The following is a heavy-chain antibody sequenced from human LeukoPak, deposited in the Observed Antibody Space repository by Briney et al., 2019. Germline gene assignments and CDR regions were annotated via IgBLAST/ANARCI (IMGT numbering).Heavy chain of an antibody. Sequence: GGSLRLSCAAAGFTFSSYWMHWVRHAPGKGLVWVSRINSDGSSTSYADSVKGRFTISRDNAKNTLYLQMNSLRTEDTAVYYCARDGYSSGLDYWGQGTLVTVSS. CDR1: GFTFSSYW. J-gene: IGHJ4*02. D-gene: IGHD6-19*01. V-gene: IGHV3-74*01. CDR3: ARDGYSSGLDY. CDR2: INSDGSST.